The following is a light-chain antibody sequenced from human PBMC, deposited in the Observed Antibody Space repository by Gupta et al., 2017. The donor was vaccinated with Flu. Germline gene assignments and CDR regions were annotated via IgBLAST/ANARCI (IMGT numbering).Light chain of an antibody. CDR3: YSYAGDYTYV. J-gene: IGLJ1*01. CDR1: SSDIGGYNY. CDR2: DVN. Sequence: QSALTQPRPVAGAPGQSVNIPFPGTSSDIGGYNYVSWYQQHPGKAPRLIIYDVNKRPSGVPDRFFGSKSGNTASLTIFGLQAGDEADYYCYSYAGDYTYVFGSGTKVTVL. V-gene: IGLV2-11*01.